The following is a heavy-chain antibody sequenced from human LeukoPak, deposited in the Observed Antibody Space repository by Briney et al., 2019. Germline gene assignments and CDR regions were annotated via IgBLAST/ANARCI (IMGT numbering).Heavy chain of an antibody. V-gene: IGHV3-23*01. CDR3: AKSGRVWGSYSFDY. J-gene: IGHJ4*02. CDR2: ISGSGGST. Sequence: GRSLRLSCAASGFTFSSYAVSWVRQAPGKGLEWVSAISGSGGSTYYADSVKGRFTISRDNSKNTLYLQMNSLRAEDTAVYYCAKSGRVWGSYSFDYWGQGTLVTVSS. D-gene: IGHD3-16*01. CDR1: GFTFSSYA.